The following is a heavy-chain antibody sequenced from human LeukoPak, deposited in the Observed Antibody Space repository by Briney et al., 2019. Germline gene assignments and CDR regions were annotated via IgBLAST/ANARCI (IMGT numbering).Heavy chain of an antibody. CDR1: GGPISSSSYY. CDR2: IYYSGST. Sequence: SETLSLTCTVSGGPISSSSYYWGWVRQPPGKGLEWIGSIYYSGSTYYNPSLKSRVTISVDTSKNQFSLKLSSVTAADTAVYYCARLVTAAGTNWFDPWGQGTLVTVSS. J-gene: IGHJ5*02. CDR3: ARLVTAAGTNWFDP. D-gene: IGHD6-13*01. V-gene: IGHV4-39*07.